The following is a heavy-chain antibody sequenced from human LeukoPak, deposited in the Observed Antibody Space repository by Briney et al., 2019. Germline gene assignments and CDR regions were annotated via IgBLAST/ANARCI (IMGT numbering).Heavy chain of an antibody. CDR3: AKVATDYDAFDI. Sequence: PGGSLRLSCAASGFTFSSYGMHWVRQAPVKGLEWVAVISYDGSNKYYADSVKGRFTISRDNSKNTLYLQMNSLRAEDTAVYYCAKVATDYDAFDIWGQGTMVTVSS. D-gene: IGHD5-24*01. CDR1: GFTFSSYG. CDR2: ISYDGSNK. J-gene: IGHJ3*02. V-gene: IGHV3-30*18.